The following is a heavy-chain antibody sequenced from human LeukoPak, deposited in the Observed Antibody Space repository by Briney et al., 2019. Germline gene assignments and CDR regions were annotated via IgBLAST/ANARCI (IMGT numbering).Heavy chain of an antibody. Sequence: SQTLSLTCTVSGGSISSGSYYWSWIRQPAGKGLEWIGRIYTSGSTNYNPSLKSRVTISVDTSKNQFSLKLSSVTAADTAVYYCARAGHYDSYYFDYWGQGTLVTVSS. CDR1: GGSISSGSYY. J-gene: IGHJ4*02. CDR2: IYTSGST. V-gene: IGHV4-61*02. CDR3: ARAGHYDSYYFDY. D-gene: IGHD3-22*01.